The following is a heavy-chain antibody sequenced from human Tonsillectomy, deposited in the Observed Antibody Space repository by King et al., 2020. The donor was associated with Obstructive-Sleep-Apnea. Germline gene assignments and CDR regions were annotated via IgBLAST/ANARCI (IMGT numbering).Heavy chain of an antibody. J-gene: IGHJ4*02. CDR1: GFSLNTNGMC. CDR2: IDWDDDK. Sequence: VTLKESGPALVKPTQTLTVTCTFSGFSLNTNGMCVSWIRQPPGKALEWLARIDWDDDKYYSTSLKTRLTISKDTSKNQVVLTMTNMDPVDAATYYCARPVYCRDSSCYDYWGQGTLVTVSS. D-gene: IGHD2-15*01. CDR3: ARPVYCRDSSCYDY. V-gene: IGHV2-70*11.